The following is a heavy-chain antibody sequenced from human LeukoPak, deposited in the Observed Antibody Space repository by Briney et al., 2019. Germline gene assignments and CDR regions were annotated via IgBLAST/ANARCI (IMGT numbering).Heavy chain of an antibody. CDR2: INHSGNT. D-gene: IGHD6-6*01. J-gene: IGHJ5*02. CDR1: GGSFSGYY. CDR3: ARGPAYSSSLANWFDP. V-gene: IGHV4-34*01. Sequence: SETLSLTCAVYGGSFSGYYWSWIRQPPGKGLEWIGEINHSGNTNYNPSLKSRVTISVDTSKNQSYLKLSSVTAADTAVYYCARGPAYSSSLANWFDPWGQGTLVTVSS.